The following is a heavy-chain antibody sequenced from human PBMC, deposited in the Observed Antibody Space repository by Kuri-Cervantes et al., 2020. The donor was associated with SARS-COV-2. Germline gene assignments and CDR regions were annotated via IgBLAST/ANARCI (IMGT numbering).Heavy chain of an antibody. CDR3: AREALYCGGDCYSRGLGWFDP. CDR1: GFTFSSYW. CDR2: IKQDGSEK. V-gene: IGHV3-7*01. J-gene: IGHJ5*02. D-gene: IGHD2-21*01. Sequence: GSLKISCAASGFTFSSYWMSWVRQAPGKGLEWVANIKQDGSEKYYVDSVKGRFTISRDNAKNSLYLQMNSLRAEDTAVYYCAREALYCGGDCYSRGLGWFDPWGQGTLVTVSS.